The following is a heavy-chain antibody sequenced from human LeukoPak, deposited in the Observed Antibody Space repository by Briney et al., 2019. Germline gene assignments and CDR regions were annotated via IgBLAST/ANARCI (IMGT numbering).Heavy chain of an antibody. Sequence: GGSLRLSCAASGFTFSSCEMNWVRQAPGKGLEWVSYISSSGSTIYYADSVKGRFTISRDNAKNSLYLQMNSLRAEDTAVYYCARSPLVSGWYAYYYGMDVWGQGTTVTVSS. CDR3: ARSPLVSGWYAYYYGMDV. D-gene: IGHD6-19*01. CDR2: ISSSGSTI. V-gene: IGHV3-48*03. CDR1: GFTFSSCE. J-gene: IGHJ6*02.